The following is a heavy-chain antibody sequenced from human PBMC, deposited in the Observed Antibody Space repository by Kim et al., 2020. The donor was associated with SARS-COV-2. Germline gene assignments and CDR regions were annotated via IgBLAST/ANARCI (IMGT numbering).Heavy chain of an antibody. J-gene: IGHJ6*02. Sequence: LKSRVTISVDTSKNQFSLKLSSVTAADTAVYYCASCCGSSYYYYYYGMDVWGQGTTVTVSS. D-gene: IGHD6-13*01. CDR3: ASCCGSSYYYYYYGMDV. V-gene: IGHV4-59*01.